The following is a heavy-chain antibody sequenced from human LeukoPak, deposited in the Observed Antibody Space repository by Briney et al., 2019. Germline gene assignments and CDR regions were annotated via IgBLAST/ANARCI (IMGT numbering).Heavy chain of an antibody. CDR2: INHSGST. CDR3: ARPGDCSSTSCSGYMDV. Sequence: SETLSLTCAVYGGSFSGYYWSWIRQPPGKGLDWIGEINHSGSTNYNPSLKSRVTISVDTYKNQFSLKLSSVTAADTAVYYCARPGDCSSTSCSGYMDVWGKGTTVTVSS. J-gene: IGHJ6*03. D-gene: IGHD2-2*01. CDR1: GGSFSGYY. V-gene: IGHV4-34*01.